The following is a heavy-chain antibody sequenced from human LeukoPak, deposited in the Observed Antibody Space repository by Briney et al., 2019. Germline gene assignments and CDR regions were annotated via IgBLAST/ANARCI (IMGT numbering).Heavy chain of an antibody. V-gene: IGHV3-20*04. J-gene: IGHJ4*02. CDR2: IRRSGITT. Sequence: PGGSLRLSCVGSGFTFGEYGMSWVRQTPGKGLEWVAGIRRSGITTGYADSVKGRFTISRDNAENSVDLQMNSLRPEDTGIYYCARERPPYCSGSSCRYFDYWGQGTLVTVSS. D-gene: IGHD2-2*01. CDR3: ARERPPYCSGSSCRYFDY. CDR1: GFTFGEYG.